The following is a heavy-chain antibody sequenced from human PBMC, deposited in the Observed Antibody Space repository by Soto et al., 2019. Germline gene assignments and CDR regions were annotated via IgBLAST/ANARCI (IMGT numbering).Heavy chain of an antibody. Sequence: QVQLVESGGGVVQPGRSLRLSCAASGFTFSSYAMHLVRQAPGKGLEWVAVISYDGSNKYYADSVKGRFTISRDNSKNTLYLQMNSLRAEDTAVYYCARIHDYGDLRGHYYYYYGMDVWGQGTTVTVSS. CDR1: GFTFSSYA. V-gene: IGHV3-30-3*01. J-gene: IGHJ6*02. D-gene: IGHD4-17*01. CDR2: ISYDGSNK. CDR3: ARIHDYGDLRGHYYYYYGMDV.